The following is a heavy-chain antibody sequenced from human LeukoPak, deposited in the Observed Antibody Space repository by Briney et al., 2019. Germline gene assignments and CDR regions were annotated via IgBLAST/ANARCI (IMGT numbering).Heavy chain of an antibody. Sequence: SETLSLTCTVSGGSISSYYWSWIRQPPGKGLEWIGYIYYSGSTNYNPSLKSRVTISVDTSKNQFSLKLSSVTAADTAVYYCARHGHCSSTSCPPDAFDIWGQGTMVTVSS. D-gene: IGHD2-2*01. CDR1: GGSISSYY. CDR3: ARHGHCSSTSCPPDAFDI. V-gene: IGHV4-59*08. J-gene: IGHJ3*02. CDR2: IYYSGST.